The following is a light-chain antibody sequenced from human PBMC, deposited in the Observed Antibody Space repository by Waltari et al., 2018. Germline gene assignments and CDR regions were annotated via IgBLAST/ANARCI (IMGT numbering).Light chain of an antibody. CDR3: CSFAGGFTWV. J-gene: IGLJ3*02. V-gene: IGLV2-11*01. CDR1: SSDVGGHNY. Sequence: QSALTQPRSMSGSPGQAVTISCSGTSSDVGGHNYVTWYQQHPGKAPKLVIYDVNNRPSGVPERFSGSKSGNTASLTISGLQSEDEADYYCCSFAGGFTWVFGEGTRLTVL. CDR2: DVN.